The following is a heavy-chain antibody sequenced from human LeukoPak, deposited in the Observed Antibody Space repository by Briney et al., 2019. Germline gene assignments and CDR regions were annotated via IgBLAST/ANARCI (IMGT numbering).Heavy chain of an antibody. D-gene: IGHD3-22*01. Sequence: SEALSLTCAVYGGSFSGYYWSWIRQPPGKGLEWIGEINHSGSTNYNPSLKSRVTMSVDTSKNQFSLKLSSVTAADTAVYYCARSLGTTYYDSSGYVYWGQGTLVTVSS. CDR2: INHSGST. J-gene: IGHJ4*02. CDR1: GGSFSGYY. CDR3: ARSLGTTYYDSSGYVY. V-gene: IGHV4-34*01.